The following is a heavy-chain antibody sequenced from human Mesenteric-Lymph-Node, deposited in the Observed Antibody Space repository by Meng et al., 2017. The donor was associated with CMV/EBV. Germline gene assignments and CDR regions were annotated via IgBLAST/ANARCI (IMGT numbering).Heavy chain of an antibody. J-gene: IGHJ5*01. CDR2: IYPSDSDA. V-gene: IGHV5-51*01. D-gene: IGHD3-10*01. CDR1: TTYW. CDR3: ARRGATMVRGSVITENWFDS. Sequence: TTYWIGWVRQMPGKGLEWRGIIYPSDSDARYSPSFQGQVTMSVDKSISTAYLQWRSLKASDTAIYYCARRGATMVRGSVITENWFDSWGQGTLVTVSS.